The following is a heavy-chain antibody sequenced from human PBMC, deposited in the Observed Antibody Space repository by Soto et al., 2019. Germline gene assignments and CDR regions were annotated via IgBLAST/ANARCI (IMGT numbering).Heavy chain of an antibody. J-gene: IGHJ4*02. CDR3: AKEADTMIVVVITDY. CDR1: GFTFSSSW. D-gene: IGHD3-22*01. Sequence: GGSLRLSCAASGFTFSSSWMSWVRQAPGKGLEWVANIKEDGSEIHYVDSVKGRFTISRDNSKNTLYLQMNSLRAEDTAVYYCAKEADTMIVVVITDYWGQGTLVTVSS. CDR2: IKEDGSEI. V-gene: IGHV3-7*05.